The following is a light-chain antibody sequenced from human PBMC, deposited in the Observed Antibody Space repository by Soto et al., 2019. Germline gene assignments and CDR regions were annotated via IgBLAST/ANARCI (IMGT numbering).Light chain of an antibody. V-gene: IGKV1-39*01. CDR1: QSINTY. CDR3: QQGDSTPYT. J-gene: IGKJ2*01. CDR2: TTS. Sequence: DLQMTQSPSSVSASVGDRVTITCRTSQSINTYLNWYQQKPGKAPNLLIYTTSHLHSGVPSRFSGSGSGTDFTLTISSLQPEDFATYFCQQGDSTPYTFGQGTTLEIK.